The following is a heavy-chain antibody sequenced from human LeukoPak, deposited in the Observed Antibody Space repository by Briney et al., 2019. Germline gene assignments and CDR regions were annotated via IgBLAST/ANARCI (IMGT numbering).Heavy chain of an antibody. CDR1: GYSINSGYY. D-gene: IGHD5-18*01. V-gene: IGHV4-38-2*02. J-gene: IGHJ6*03. CDR2: MYHGGIT. Sequence: PSETLSLTCTVSGYSINSGYYWDCIRQPPGEGLEWIGSMYHGGITYYSPSLKSRVTISVDTSKNQFSLKLSSVTAADTAVYYCARVQPYTSGYYYYYYMDVWGKGTTVTVSS. CDR3: ARVQPYTSGYYYYYYMDV.